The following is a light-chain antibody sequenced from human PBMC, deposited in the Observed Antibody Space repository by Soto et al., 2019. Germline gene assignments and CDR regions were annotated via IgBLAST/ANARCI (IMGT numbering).Light chain of an antibody. CDR3: QQYGRSPRT. CDR1: QSVTSGY. CDR2: GAS. Sequence: EIVLTQSPGTLSLSPGERATLSCRASQSVTSGYLAWYQQKPGQAPRLLIYGASSRATGIPDRFSGSASGTDFTLTISRLEPEDFAVYYCQQYGRSPRTCGQGTNAEIK. J-gene: IGKJ1*01. V-gene: IGKV3-20*01.